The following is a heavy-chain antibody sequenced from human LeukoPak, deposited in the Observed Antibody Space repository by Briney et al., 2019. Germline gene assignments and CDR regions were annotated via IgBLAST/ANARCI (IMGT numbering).Heavy chain of an antibody. CDR1: GFTFSSYW. Sequence: GGSLRLSCAASGFTFSSYWMHWVRQAPGKGLQWVSFISGSGANTYYADSVKGRFTISRDNSKNTLYLQMNSLRVEDTAVYYCAVDDFWSGYPFMDVWGKGTTVTVSS. D-gene: IGHD3-3*01. CDR2: ISGSGANT. CDR3: AVDDFWSGYPFMDV. J-gene: IGHJ6*03. V-gene: IGHV3-23*01.